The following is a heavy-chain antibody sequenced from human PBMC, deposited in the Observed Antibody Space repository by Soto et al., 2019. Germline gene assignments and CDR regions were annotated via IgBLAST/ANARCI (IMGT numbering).Heavy chain of an antibody. D-gene: IGHD5-18*01. CDR1: GFTFSSYG. Sequence: QVQLVESGGGVVQPGMSLRLSCAASGFTFSSYGMHWVRQATGKGLEWVAVISDDGSNQYYADSVKGRFTISRDNSKNTLYLQMNSLRAEDTAVYYCARGGYSYATFHYWGQGTLVTVS. CDR3: ARGGYSYATFHY. CDR2: ISDDGSNQ. V-gene: IGHV3-30*03. J-gene: IGHJ4*02.